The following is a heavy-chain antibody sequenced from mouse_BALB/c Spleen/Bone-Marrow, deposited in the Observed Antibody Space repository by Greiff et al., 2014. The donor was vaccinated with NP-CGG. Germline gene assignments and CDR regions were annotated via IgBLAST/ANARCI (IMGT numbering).Heavy chain of an antibody. Sequence: VQLQQSGGGLVQPGGSLRLSCATSGFTFTEYYMSWVRQPPGKALEWLGFIRNKANGYTTEYSASVKGRFTISRDNSQSILYLQMNTLRAEDSATYYCARVSVYGSSYWYFDVWGAGTTVTVSS. CDR2: IRNKANGYTT. V-gene: IGHV7-3*02. D-gene: IGHD1-1*01. J-gene: IGHJ1*01. CDR3: ARVSVYGSSYWYFDV. CDR1: GFTFTEYY.